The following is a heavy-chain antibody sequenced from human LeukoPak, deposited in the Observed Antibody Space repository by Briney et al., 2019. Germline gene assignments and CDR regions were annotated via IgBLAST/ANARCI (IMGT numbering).Heavy chain of an antibody. Sequence: SETLSLTCTASGGSISSGSYYWGWIRQPPGKGLEWIGRIYTSGSTNYNPSLKSRVTISVDTSKNQFSLKLSSVTAADTAVYYCARARVATFDYWGQGTLVTVSS. CDR3: ARARVATFDY. J-gene: IGHJ4*02. CDR2: IYTSGST. D-gene: IGHD5-24*01. V-gene: IGHV4-61*02. CDR1: GGSISSGSYY.